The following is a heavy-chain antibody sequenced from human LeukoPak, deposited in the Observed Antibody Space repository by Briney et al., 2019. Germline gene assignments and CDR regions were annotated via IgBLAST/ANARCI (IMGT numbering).Heavy chain of an antibody. D-gene: IGHD6-13*01. Sequence: PGGSLSLFCVASGGTTDDYGVSWVRQAPGKGLEWVSGINWDGTNTYYAESVKGRFSISRDSAEKSTYLQMNSLRDDDTAFYYWVKDLSRNWYSFDYTGARAPVTVSS. J-gene: IGHJ4*02. CDR2: INWDGTNT. CDR3: VKDLSRNWYSFDY. V-gene: IGHV3-20*04. CDR1: GGTTDDYG.